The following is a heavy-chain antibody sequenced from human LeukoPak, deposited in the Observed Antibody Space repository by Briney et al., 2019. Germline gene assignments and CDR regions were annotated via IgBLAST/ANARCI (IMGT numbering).Heavy chain of an antibody. J-gene: IGHJ3*02. CDR3: ARRDSGSSDAFDI. CDR2: NSSSGSTI. D-gene: IGHD6-6*01. V-gene: IGHV3-11*04. CDR1: GFTFSDYY. Sequence: GGSLRLSCAASGFTFSDYYMSWIRQAPGKGLEWVSYNSSSGSTIYHADSVKGRFTISRDNAKNSLYLQMNSLRAEDTAVYYCARRDSGSSDAFDIWGQGTMVTVSP.